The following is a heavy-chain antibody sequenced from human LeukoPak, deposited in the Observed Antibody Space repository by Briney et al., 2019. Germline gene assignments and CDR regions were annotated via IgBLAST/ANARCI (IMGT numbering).Heavy chain of an antibody. CDR3: SREHSSDWYSLVVTSEYFQH. J-gene: IGHJ1*01. CDR2: ISTTGTNI. D-gene: IGHD6-19*01. Sequence: TTGGSLRLSCAASGFILSSYRMNWVRQAPGKGLEWVSCISTTGTNIKYADSVKGRFTISRDNAMNSLYLQMNSLRDEDTAVYYCSREHSSDWYSLVVTSEYFQHWGQGTLVTVSS. CDR1: GFILSSYR. V-gene: IGHV3-21*01.